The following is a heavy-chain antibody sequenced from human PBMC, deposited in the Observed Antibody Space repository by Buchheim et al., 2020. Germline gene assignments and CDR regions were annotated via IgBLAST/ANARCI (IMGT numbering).Heavy chain of an antibody. CDR1: RFTFSSYA. CDR3: AKGVGATSSYGMDV. CDR2: ISGRGNST. J-gene: IGHJ6*02. Sequence: VQLLESGGGLVQPGGSLRLSCAASRFTFSSYAMTWVRQAPGKGLEWVSTISGRGNSTYYTDSVKGRFTISRDNSKNTLYPQMNSLRAEDTAVYYCAKGVGATSSYGMDVWGQGTT. V-gene: IGHV3-23*01. D-gene: IGHD1-26*01.